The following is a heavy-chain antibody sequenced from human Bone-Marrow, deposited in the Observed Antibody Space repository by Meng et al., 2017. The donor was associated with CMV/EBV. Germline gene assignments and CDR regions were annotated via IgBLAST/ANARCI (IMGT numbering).Heavy chain of an antibody. CDR1: GGSFSGYY. CDR3: ARIQGGARKYYYYYYGMDV. CDR2: INHSGST. Sequence: SETLSLTCAVYGGSFSGYYWSWIRQPPGKGLEWIGEINHSGSTNYNPSLKSRVTISVDTSKNQFSLKLSSVTAADTAVYYCARIQGGARKYYYYYYGMDVWGQGTTVTVSS. J-gene: IGHJ6*02. D-gene: IGHD3-16*01. V-gene: IGHV4-34*01.